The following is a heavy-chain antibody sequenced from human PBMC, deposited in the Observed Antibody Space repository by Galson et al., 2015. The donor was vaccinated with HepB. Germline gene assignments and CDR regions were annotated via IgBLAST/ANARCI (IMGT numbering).Heavy chain of an antibody. J-gene: IGHJ4*02. D-gene: IGHD6-19*01. Sequence: SLRLSCAASGFTFSSYGMHWVRQAPGKGLEWVAVIWYDGSNKYYADSVKGRFTISRDNSKNTLYLQMNSLRAEDTAVYYCAREYSSGWYRVAPFDYWGQGTLVTVSS. CDR2: IWYDGSNK. V-gene: IGHV3-33*01. CDR1: GFTFSSYG. CDR3: AREYSSGWYRVAPFDY.